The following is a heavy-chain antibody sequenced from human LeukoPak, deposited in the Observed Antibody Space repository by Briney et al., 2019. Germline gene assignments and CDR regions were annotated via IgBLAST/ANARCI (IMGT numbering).Heavy chain of an antibody. D-gene: IGHD6-13*01. J-gene: IGHJ4*02. Sequence: PGGSLRLSCATSGLTFSSYAMSWVRQAPGKGLEWVSGISGSGGRTNYADSVKGRFTISRDSAKNTLYLQINSLRAEDSAVYYCAKASSSWYSDFDYWGRGTLVTVSS. V-gene: IGHV3-23*01. CDR3: AKASSSWYSDFDY. CDR1: GLTFSSYA. CDR2: ISGSGGRT.